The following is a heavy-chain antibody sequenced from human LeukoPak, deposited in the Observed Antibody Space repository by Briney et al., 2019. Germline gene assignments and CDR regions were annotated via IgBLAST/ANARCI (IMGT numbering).Heavy chain of an antibody. CDR3: AKGRGQGFDY. J-gene: IGHJ4*02. V-gene: IGHV3-30*04. CDR2: ISYDGSNK. CDR1: GFTFSSYA. Sequence: GRSLRLSCAASGFTFSSYAMHWVRQAPGKGLEWVAVISYDGSNKYYADSVKGRFTISRDNSKNTLYLQMNSLRVEDTAVYYCAKGRGQGFDYWGQGTLVTVSS. D-gene: IGHD3-10*01.